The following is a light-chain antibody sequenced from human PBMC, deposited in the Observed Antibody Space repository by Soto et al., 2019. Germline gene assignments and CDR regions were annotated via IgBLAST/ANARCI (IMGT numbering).Light chain of an antibody. V-gene: IGLV1-40*01. CDR3: QSYDSTLSARYV. CDR1: SSNIGAGYD. Sequence: QSVLTRPPSVSGAPGQRVTSSCTGSSSNIGAGYDVHWYQQRPGTAPKLLIFGNNNRPSGVPDRFSGSKSGTSASLAITGLQAEDEGDYYCQSYDSTLSARYVFGTGTKVTVL. J-gene: IGLJ1*01. CDR2: GNN.